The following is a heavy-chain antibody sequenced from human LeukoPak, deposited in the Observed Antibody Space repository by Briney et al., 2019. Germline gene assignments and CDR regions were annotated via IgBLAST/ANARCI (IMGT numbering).Heavy chain of an antibody. CDR1: GFTFSSYA. D-gene: IGHD5-24*01. CDR2: VSDNGGST. V-gene: IGHV3-23*01. J-gene: IGHJ4*02. CDR3: AKSMSTISRGFFDY. Sequence: GGSLRLSCAASGFTFSSYAMSWVRQAPGKGLEWLSTVSDNGGSTYYADSVKGRFTISRDNSQNTLSLQMNSLRAEDTAIYYCAKSMSTISRGFFDYWGQGALVTVSS.